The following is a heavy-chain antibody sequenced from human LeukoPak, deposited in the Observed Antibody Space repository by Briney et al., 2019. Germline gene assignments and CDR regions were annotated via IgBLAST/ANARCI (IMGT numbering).Heavy chain of an antibody. CDR2: INNDGSTT. J-gene: IGHJ4*02. Sequence: GGSLRLSCAGSGFTFSSYCMHWVRQAPGKGLVWVSRINNDGSTTAHADSVKGRFTISRDNAKNTLYLQMNSLRAEDTAVYYCSRGSYSSCWDWGQGTLVTVSS. D-gene: IGHD6-19*01. V-gene: IGHV3-74*01. CDR3: SRGSYSSCWD. CDR1: GFTFSSYC.